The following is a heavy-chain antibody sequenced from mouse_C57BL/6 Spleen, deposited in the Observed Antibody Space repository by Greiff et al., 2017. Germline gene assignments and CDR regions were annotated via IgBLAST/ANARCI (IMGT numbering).Heavy chain of an antibody. CDR2: ISSGSSTI. CDR3: ARRVRTGHWYFDV. J-gene: IGHJ1*03. CDR1: GFTFSDYG. Sequence: EVKVVESGGGLVKPGGSLKLSCAASGFTFSDYGMHWVRQAPEKGLEWVAYISSGSSTIYYADTVKGRFTISRDNAKNTLFLQMTSLRSEDTAMYYGARRVRTGHWYFDVWGTGTTVTVSS. D-gene: IGHD2-14*01. V-gene: IGHV5-17*01.